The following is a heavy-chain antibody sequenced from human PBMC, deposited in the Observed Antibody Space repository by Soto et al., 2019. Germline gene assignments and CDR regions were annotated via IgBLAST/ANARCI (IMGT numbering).Heavy chain of an antibody. CDR3: ARAWALERGLYYFDY. D-gene: IGHD3-16*01. V-gene: IGHV4-30-4*01. J-gene: IGHJ4*02. Sequence: SETLSLTCTVSGGSISSGDYYWSWIRQPPGKGLEWIGYIYYSGSTYYNPSLKSRVTISVDTSKNQLSLKLSSVTAADTAVYYCARAWALERGLYYFDYWGQGTLVTVSS. CDR2: IYYSGST. CDR1: GGSISSGDYY.